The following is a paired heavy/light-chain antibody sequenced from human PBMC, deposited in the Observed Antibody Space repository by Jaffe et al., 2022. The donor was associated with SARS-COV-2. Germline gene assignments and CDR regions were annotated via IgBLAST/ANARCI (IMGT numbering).Light chain of an antibody. Sequence: DIVMTQSPDSLAVSLGERATINCKSSQSVLYSPNNKNYLAWYQQKPGQSPKLLLHWASTRESGVPDRFSGSGSGTDFTLTISSLQAEDVAHYYCQQYYSTPVTFGQGTKLEIK. CDR3: QQYYSTPVT. J-gene: IGKJ2*01. CDR1: QSVLYSPNNKNY. V-gene: IGKV4-1*01. CDR2: WAS.
Heavy chain of an antibody. CDR1: GGSMNSYF. Sequence: QVQLQESGPGLVKPSETLSLTCTVSGGSMNSYFWNWIRQPPGKGLEWIGYIYYSGGTDYSPSLKSRVTILVDRSKKQFSLNLNSVTAADSGTYFCARGETAMLPYFDYWGQGILVTVSS. J-gene: IGHJ4*02. CDR3: ARGETAMLPYFDY. V-gene: IGHV4-59*01. D-gene: IGHD5-18*01. CDR2: IYYSGGT.